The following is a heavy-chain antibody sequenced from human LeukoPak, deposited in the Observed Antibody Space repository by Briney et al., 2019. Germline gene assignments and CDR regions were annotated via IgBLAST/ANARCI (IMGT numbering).Heavy chain of an antibody. V-gene: IGHV1-24*01. Sequence: GASVKVSCKVSGYTLTELSMHWVRQAPGKGLEWMGGFDPEDGETIYAQKFQGRVTMTEDTSTDTAYMELSSLRSGDTAVYYCATVLLGHCSGGSCYWFDPWGQGTLVTVSS. CDR1: GYTLTELS. D-gene: IGHD2-15*01. CDR2: FDPEDGET. J-gene: IGHJ5*02. CDR3: ATVLLGHCSGGSCYWFDP.